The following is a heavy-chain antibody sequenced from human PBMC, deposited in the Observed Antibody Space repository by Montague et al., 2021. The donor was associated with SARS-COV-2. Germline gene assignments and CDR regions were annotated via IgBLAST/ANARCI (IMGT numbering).Heavy chain of an antibody. CDR3: ARGDYYDSTGYYDY. CDR1: GGSISSYY. D-gene: IGHD3-22*01. J-gene: IGHJ4*01. CDR2: IYYSGST. V-gene: IGHV4-59*01. Sequence: SETLSLTCTVSGGSISSYYWSWIRQPPGKGLELIGYIYYSGSTNYNPSLKSRVTISVDTSKNQFSLKVRSVTAADTAVYYCARGDYYDSTGYYDYWGQGTLVTVSS.